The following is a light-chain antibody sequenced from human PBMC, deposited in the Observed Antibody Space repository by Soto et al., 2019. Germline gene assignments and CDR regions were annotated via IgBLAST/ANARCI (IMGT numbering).Light chain of an antibody. CDR2: EVV. CDR1: TSDIGNNEY. Sequence: QAVVTQPASVSGSPGQSITISCTGTTSDIGNNEYVSWYQQHPGKAPQLIIYEVVNRPSGVSNRFSVSKSGNTASLTISGLQAEDEADYYCSSYTPTTWVFGGGTKLTVL. CDR3: SSYTPTTWV. V-gene: IGLV2-14*01. J-gene: IGLJ3*02.